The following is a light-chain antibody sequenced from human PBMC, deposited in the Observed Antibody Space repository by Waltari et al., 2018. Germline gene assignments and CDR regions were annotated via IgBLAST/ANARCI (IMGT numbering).Light chain of an antibody. CDR2: TDD. CDR3: ASWDDSPSGHVV. J-gene: IGLJ2*01. V-gene: IGLV1-47*02. CDR1: SSNIGSRY. Sequence: SVLTQPPSASGAPGQRVTISCSGSSSNIGSRYVYWYQQVPGKAPKLLIYTDDQPAGGVPDRVSASKSGTSASLAISGLRSEDEADYYCASWDDSPSGHVVFGGGTKLTVL.